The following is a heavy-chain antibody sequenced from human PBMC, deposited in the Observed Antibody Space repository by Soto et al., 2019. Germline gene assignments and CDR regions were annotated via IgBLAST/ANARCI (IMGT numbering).Heavy chain of an antibody. J-gene: IGHJ4*02. CDR2: ISYDGSNK. V-gene: IGHV3-30-3*01. CDR3: ARGPYVSGWTRFDY. Sequence: GGSLRLSCAASGFTFNNYAVHWVRQAPGKGLEWVALISYDGSNKYYADSVKGRFTISRDNSKNTLYLQMNSLRADDTALYYCARGPYVSGWTRFDYWGPGTLVTVSS. CDR1: GFTFNNYA. D-gene: IGHD6-19*01.